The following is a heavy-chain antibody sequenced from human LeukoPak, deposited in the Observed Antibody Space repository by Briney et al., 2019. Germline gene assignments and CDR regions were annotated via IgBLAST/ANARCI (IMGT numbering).Heavy chain of an antibody. CDR3: ARMEYEADY. J-gene: IGHJ4*02. CDR2: IYYSGST. D-gene: IGHD3-3*01. Sequence: SETLSLTCTVSGGSISSSSYYWGWIRQPPGKGLEWIGSIYYSGSTYYNPSLKSRVTISVDTSKNQFSLKLSSVTAADTAVYYCARMEYEADYWGQGTLVTVSS. CDR1: GGSISSSSYY. V-gene: IGHV4-39*07.